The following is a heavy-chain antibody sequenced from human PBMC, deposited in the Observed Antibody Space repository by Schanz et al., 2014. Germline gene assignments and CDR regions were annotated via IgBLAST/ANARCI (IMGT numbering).Heavy chain of an antibody. CDR1: GFTFSSYS. V-gene: IGHV3-64*04. J-gene: IGHJ4*02. CDR3: ARDGDFDY. Sequence: VQLLESGGGLVQPGGSLRLSCSASGFTFSSYSMYWVRQAPGKGLEYVSVISSNGGSTDFADSVKGRFTISRDNSKNTLFLQMSSLRAEDTAVYYCARDGDFDYWGQGTLVTVSS. CDR2: ISSNGGST.